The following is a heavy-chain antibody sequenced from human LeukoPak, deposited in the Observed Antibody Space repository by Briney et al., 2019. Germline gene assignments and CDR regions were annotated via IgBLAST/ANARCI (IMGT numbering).Heavy chain of an antibody. CDR2: IYPDDSDT. CDR3: ARLVAVAGTEWYSDL. CDR1: GYSFTSYW. V-gene: IGHV5-51*01. D-gene: IGHD6-19*01. Sequence: PGESLKISCKGSGYSFTSYWIGWVRQMPGKGLEWMGIIYPDDSDTRYSPSFQGQVTISADKSISTAYLQWSSLKASDTAMYYCARLVAVAGTEWYSDLWGRGTLVTVSS. J-gene: IGHJ2*01.